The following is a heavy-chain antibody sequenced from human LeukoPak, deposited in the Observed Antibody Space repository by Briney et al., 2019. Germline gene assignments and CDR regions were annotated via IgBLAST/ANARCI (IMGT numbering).Heavy chain of an antibody. CDR3: AKEGRSLQTY. CDR1: GFMFSSNW. V-gene: IGHV3-7*03. J-gene: IGHJ4*02. Sequence: GGSLSLFRAASGFMFSSNWMSWVRLAPGKGLEWVANIKEDGTETYYVDSEKGRFTISRDNAKNSLYLQMNSLRVEDTAVYYCAKEGRSLQTYWGQGTLVTVSS. CDR2: IKEDGTET. D-gene: IGHD5-24*01.